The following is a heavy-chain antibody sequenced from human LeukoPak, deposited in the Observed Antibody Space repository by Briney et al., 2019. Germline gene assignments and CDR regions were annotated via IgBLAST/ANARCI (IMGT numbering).Heavy chain of an antibody. D-gene: IGHD1-26*01. V-gene: IGHV3-30*18. CDR2: ISYDGSNK. J-gene: IGHJ4*02. CDR3: AKWAGLSGSFDY. Sequence: PGGSLRLSCAASGFTFSSYGMHWVRQAPGKGLEWVAVISYDGSNKYYADSVKGRFTISRDNSKNTLYLQMNSLRAEDTAVYSCAKWAGLSGSFDYWGQGTLVTVSS. CDR1: GFTFSSYG.